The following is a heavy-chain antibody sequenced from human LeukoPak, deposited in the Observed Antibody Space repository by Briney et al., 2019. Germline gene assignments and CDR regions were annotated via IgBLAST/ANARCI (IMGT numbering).Heavy chain of an antibody. J-gene: IGHJ4*02. D-gene: IGHD5-12*01. V-gene: IGHV4-34*01. CDR2: INHSGST. CDR1: GWSFSGYY. Sequence: AETLSLTCAVYGWSFSGYYLSWIRQPPGKGLEWVGEINHSGSTNYNPSLKSRVTISVDTYKNQFFPKLSNLTAQDTAVYYCATREGYSEQSVYWGQRRLGTVS. CDR3: ATREGYSEQSVY.